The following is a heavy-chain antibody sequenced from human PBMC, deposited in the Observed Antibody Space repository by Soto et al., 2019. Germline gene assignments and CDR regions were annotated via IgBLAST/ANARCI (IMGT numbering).Heavy chain of an antibody. V-gene: IGHV3-30-3*01. CDR3: ARPHCSGGSCYSEGWFDP. CDR2: ISYDGSNK. Sequence: QVQLVESGGGVVQPGRSLRLSCAASGFTFSSYAMHWVRQAPGKGLEWVAVISYDGSNKYYADSVKGRFTISRDNSKKTLYLQMNSLRAEDTAVYYCARPHCSGGSCYSEGWFDPWGQGTLVTVSS. CDR1: GFTFSSYA. D-gene: IGHD2-15*01. J-gene: IGHJ5*02.